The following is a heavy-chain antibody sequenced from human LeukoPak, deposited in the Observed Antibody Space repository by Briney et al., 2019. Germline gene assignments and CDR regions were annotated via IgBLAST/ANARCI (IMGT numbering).Heavy chain of an antibody. D-gene: IGHD1-7*01. CDR3: ARDSGNYLDAFDI. V-gene: IGHV3-21*01. Sequence: PGGSLRLSCAASGFTFSNYTMNWVRQAPGKGLEWVSSISSSSSYIYYADSVKGRFTISRDNAKNSLYLQMNSLRADDTAVYYCARDSGNYLDAFDIWGQGTMVTVSS. J-gene: IGHJ3*02. CDR2: ISSSSSYI. CDR1: GFTFSNYT.